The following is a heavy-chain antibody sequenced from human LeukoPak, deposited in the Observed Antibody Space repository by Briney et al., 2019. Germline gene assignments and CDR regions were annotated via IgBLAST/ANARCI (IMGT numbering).Heavy chain of an antibody. D-gene: IGHD3-10*01. CDR1: GFTFSSYA. J-gene: IGHJ4*02. CDR3: AKLASGSGSYYKPSDY. V-gene: IGHV3-23*01. CDR2: ISGSGGST. Sequence: PGGSLRPSCAASGFTFSSYAMSWVRQAPGKGLEWVSAISGSGGSTYYADSVKGRFTISRDNSKNTLYLQMNSLRAEDTAVYYCAKLASGSGSYYKPSDYWGQGTLVTVSS.